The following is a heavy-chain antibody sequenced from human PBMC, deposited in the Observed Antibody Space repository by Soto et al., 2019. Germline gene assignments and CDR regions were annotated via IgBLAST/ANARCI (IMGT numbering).Heavy chain of an antibody. Sequence: PGGSLRLSCASSGFTFSSYAMSWVRQAPGKGLEWVSAISGSGGSTYYADSVKGRFTISRDNSKNTLYLQMNSLRAEDTAVYYCARDLEMATITSSDYWGQGTLVTVSS. CDR1: GFTFSSYA. J-gene: IGHJ4*02. V-gene: IGHV3-23*01. CDR3: ARDLEMATITSSDY. D-gene: IGHD5-12*01. CDR2: ISGSGGST.